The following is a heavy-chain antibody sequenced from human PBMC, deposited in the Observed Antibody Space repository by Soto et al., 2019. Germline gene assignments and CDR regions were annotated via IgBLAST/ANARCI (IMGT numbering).Heavy chain of an antibody. CDR3: ARERGGYGLFDS. V-gene: IGHV4-30-2*01. J-gene: IGHJ4*02. D-gene: IGHD5-18*01. CDR2: IYPSGMP. CDR1: GGSISNSAYS. Sequence: PSETLSLTCTVSGGSISNSAYSWSWIRQPPVKGLEWIGYIYPSGMPFYNPSLRSRVTISIDRSNDQFSLNLKSVTAADTAVYYCARERGGYGLFDSWGQGTLVNVSS.